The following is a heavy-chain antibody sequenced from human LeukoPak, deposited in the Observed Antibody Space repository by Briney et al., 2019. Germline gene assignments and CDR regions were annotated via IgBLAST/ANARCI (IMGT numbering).Heavy chain of an antibody. CDR1: GFTFSSYS. D-gene: IGHD3-10*01. Sequence: GGSLRLSCAASGFTFSSYSMNWVRQAPGKGLEWVSSISSSSSYIYYADSVKGRFTISRDNAKNSLYLQMNSLRAEDTAVYYCAREAPSGSYYRVGYYYGMDVWGQGTTVTVSS. CDR3: AREAPSGSYYRVGYYYGMDV. V-gene: IGHV3-21*01. CDR2: ISSSSSYI. J-gene: IGHJ6*02.